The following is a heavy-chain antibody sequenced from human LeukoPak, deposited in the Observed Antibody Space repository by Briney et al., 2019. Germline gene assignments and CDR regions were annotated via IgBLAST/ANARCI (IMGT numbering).Heavy chain of an antibody. CDR1: GYTFTNNY. J-gene: IGHJ4*02. V-gene: IGHV1-46*01. D-gene: IGHD6-19*01. Sequence: ASVKVSCKASGYTFTNNYILWVRQAPGQGLEWMGIINSSDGGTRYAQKFQGRVTMTRDTSTSTVYMELSSLRSEDTAVYYCARDGLDSSGWYYLDYWGQGTLVTVSS. CDR2: INSSDGGT. CDR3: ARDGLDSSGWYYLDY.